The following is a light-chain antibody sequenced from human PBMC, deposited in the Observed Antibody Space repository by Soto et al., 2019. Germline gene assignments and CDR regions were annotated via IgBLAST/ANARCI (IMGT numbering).Light chain of an antibody. CDR2: GAS. CDR3: QQYDDSIT. J-gene: IGKJ5*01. Sequence: ETVLTQSPDTLSLSPGDSATLSCRASQSISSTYLAWYQQKPGQAPRLLIYGASTRATGIPDRFSGSGSGTDFTLTISSLEPEDVAVFYCQQYDDSITFGQGTRLDIE. CDR1: QSISSTY. V-gene: IGKV3-20*01.